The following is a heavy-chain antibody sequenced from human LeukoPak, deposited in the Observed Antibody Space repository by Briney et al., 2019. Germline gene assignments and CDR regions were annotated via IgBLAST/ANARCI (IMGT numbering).Heavy chain of an antibody. V-gene: IGHV1-8*01. D-gene: IGHD6-13*01. CDR3: ARGRKQQLARGDY. Sequence: ASVKVSCKASGYTFTSYDINWVRQATGQGLEWMGWMNPNSGNTGYAQKFQGRVTMTRNTSISTAYMELSSLRSEGTAVYYCARGRKQQLARGDYWGQGTLVTVSS. J-gene: IGHJ4*02. CDR1: GYTFTSYD. CDR2: MNPNSGNT.